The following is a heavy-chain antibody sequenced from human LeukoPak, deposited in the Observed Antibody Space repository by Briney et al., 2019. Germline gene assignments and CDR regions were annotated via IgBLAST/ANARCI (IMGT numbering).Heavy chain of an antibody. V-gene: IGHV4-61*01. Sequence: SETLSLTCTVSGGSVSSNSYYWSWIRQPPGKGLEWIGYIYYIGSTNYNPSLKSRVTISIDTSKNQLSLKMSSVTVADMAVYYCARESRLYSGWSGYYYYGMDVWGQGTTVTVSS. J-gene: IGHJ6*02. CDR2: IYYIGST. D-gene: IGHD6-19*01. CDR3: ARESRLYSGWSGYYYYGMDV. CDR1: GGSVSSNSYY.